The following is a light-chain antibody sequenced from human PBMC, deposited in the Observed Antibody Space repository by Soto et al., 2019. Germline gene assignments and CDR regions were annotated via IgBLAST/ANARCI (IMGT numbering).Light chain of an antibody. Sequence: VVMTQSPLSLPVPHGEPASISSMSYQILVHSDGIAYFSWFQQRPGRSPRRLIYKVSNRDSGVPARFSGSGSGTDFALKISRVEAEDVGVYYCMQGTHWPITFGQGTRLEIK. V-gene: IGKV2-30*02. CDR1: QILVHSDGIAY. CDR2: KVS. CDR3: MQGTHWPIT. J-gene: IGKJ5*01.